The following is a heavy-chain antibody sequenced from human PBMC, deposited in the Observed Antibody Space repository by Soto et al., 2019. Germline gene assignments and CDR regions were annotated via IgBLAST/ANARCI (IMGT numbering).Heavy chain of an antibody. CDR2: IYYSGST. D-gene: IGHD3-10*01. V-gene: IGHV4-39*02. Sequence: QLQLQESGPGMVQPSETLSLTCTVSGGSISSSSYYWGWIRQPPGKGLEWIGSIYYSGSTYYNPSLKSRVTISVDTSKNQFSLKLSSVTAADTAVYYCARDVLLWFGDFLAGDWFDPWGQGTLVTVSS. CDR3: ARDVLLWFGDFLAGDWFDP. CDR1: GGSISSSSYY. J-gene: IGHJ5*02.